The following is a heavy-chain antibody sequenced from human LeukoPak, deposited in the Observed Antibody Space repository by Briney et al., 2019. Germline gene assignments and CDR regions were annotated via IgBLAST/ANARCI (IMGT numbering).Heavy chain of an antibody. Sequence: SETLSLTCAVSGGSISSGGYSWSWIRQPPGKGLEWIGEINHSGSTNYNPSLKSRVTISVDTSKNQFSLKLSSVTAADTAVYYCARADSDFWSGYYPPGYWGQGTLVTVSS. CDR1: GGSISSGGYS. CDR2: INHSGST. CDR3: ARADSDFWSGYYPPGY. D-gene: IGHD3-3*01. J-gene: IGHJ4*02. V-gene: IGHV4-34*01.